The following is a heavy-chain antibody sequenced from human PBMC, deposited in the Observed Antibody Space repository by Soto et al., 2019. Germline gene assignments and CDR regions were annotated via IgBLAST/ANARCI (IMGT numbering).Heavy chain of an antibody. CDR3: ASGYGDQLYYFDY. CDR1: GGPFSGYY. Sequence: SETLSLTCAVYGGPFSGYYWSWIRQPPGKGLEWIGEINHSGSTNYNPSLKSRVTISVDTSKNQFSLKLSSVTAADTAVYYCASGYGDQLYYFDYWGQGTLVTVSS. J-gene: IGHJ4*02. D-gene: IGHD4-17*01. CDR2: INHSGST. V-gene: IGHV4-34*01.